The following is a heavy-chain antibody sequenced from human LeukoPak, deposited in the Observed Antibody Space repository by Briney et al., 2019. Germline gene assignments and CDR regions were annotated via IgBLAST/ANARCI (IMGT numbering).Heavy chain of an antibody. V-gene: IGHV4-59*01. CDR3: ARENTVIRYGMDV. J-gene: IGHJ6*02. D-gene: IGHD4-11*01. CDR1: GGSISSYY. Sequence: PSETLSLTCTVSGGSISSYYWSWIRQPPGKGLEWIGYIYYSGSTNYNPSLKSRVTISVDTSKNQFSLKLSSVTAADTAVYYCARENTVIRYGMDVWGQGTTVTVSS. CDR2: IYYSGST.